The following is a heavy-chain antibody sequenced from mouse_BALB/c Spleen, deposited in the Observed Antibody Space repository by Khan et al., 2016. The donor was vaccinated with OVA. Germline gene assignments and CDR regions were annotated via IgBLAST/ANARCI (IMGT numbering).Heavy chain of an antibody. Sequence: QVQLKQSGPELVRPGTSVKISCKASGYTFTNYWLGWLKQRPGHGLDWIGDIHPGGGFTNYNEKFKGKAALTADKSSTSAYMQFSSLTSEDSAVYFCARWATWYCDVWGAGTTVNVSS. V-gene: IGHV1-63*01. CDR3: ARWATWYCDV. J-gene: IGHJ1*01. CDR2: IHPGGGFT. CDR1: GYTFTNYW. D-gene: IGHD3-1*01.